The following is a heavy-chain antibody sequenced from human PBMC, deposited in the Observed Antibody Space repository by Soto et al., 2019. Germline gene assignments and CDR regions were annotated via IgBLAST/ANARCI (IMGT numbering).Heavy chain of an antibody. V-gene: IGHV3-74*01. J-gene: IGHJ4*02. CDR3: TNWNYVDY. Sequence: EVRLVESGGGLVQPGGSLRLSCAASGFTFSNSWMHWVRQPPGKGPVWVARINSDGTITNYADSVKGRFTISSDNAKDTLYLQMNSLGAEDTAVYYCTNWNYVDYWGQGTLVTVSS. D-gene: IGHD1-1*01. CDR2: INSDGTIT. CDR1: GFTFSNSW.